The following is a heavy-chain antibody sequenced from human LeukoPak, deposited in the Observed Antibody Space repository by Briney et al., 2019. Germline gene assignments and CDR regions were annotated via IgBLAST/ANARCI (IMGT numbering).Heavy chain of an antibody. D-gene: IGHD3-10*01. V-gene: IGHV3-66*01. Sequence: PGGSLRLSCAASGFTVSSNYMSWVRQAPGKGLEWVSVIYSGGSTYYADSVKGRFTISGDNSKNTLYLQMNSLRAEDTAVYYCASGWFGELTLGYWGQGTLVTVSS. CDR2: IYSGGST. CDR1: GFTVSSNY. J-gene: IGHJ4*02. CDR3: ASGWFGELTLGY.